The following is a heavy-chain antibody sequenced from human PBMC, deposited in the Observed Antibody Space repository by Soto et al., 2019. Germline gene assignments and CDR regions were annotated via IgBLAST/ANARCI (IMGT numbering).Heavy chain of an antibody. Sequence: QVQLVQSGAEVKKPGASVKVSCKASGYTFTGYSIHWVRQAPGQGLEWMGWIDPKNGDTNTAQKFQGRVTMTRDTSITTAYMELTSLRSDDTAIYYCAREWDPTMAPRADYWGQGSLVTVSS. D-gene: IGHD5-18*01. CDR3: AREWDPTMAPRADY. CDR1: GYTFTGYS. J-gene: IGHJ4*02. V-gene: IGHV1-2*02. CDR2: IDPKNGDT.